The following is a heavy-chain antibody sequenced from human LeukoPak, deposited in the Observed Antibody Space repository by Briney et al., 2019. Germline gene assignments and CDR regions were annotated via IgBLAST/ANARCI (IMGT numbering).Heavy chain of an antibody. J-gene: IGHJ5*02. CDR1: GFTFSSYT. D-gene: IGHD3-22*01. V-gene: IGHV3-21*01. CDR2: ISSDSNYI. Sequence: GGSLRLSCAASGFTFSSYTMNWVRQAPGKGLEWVSSISSDSNYIYYADSVKGRFTISRDNAKNSLYLQMNSLRAEDTAVYYCARSVTMIVDWFDPWGQGTLVTVSS. CDR3: ARSVTMIVDWFDP.